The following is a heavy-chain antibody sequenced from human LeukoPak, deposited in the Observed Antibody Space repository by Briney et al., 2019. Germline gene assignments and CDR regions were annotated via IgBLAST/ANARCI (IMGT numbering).Heavy chain of an antibody. V-gene: IGHV3-23*01. CDR2: ISGSGGST. J-gene: IGHJ4*02. Sequence: PGGSLRLSCAASGFTFSSYAMSWVRQAPGKGLEWVSAISGSGGSTYYADSVKGRFTISRDNSKNTLSLQMKSLRAEDTAIYYCAKGGGPVALTTSYFDYWGQGTLVTVSS. CDR3: AKGGGPVALTTSYFDY. D-gene: IGHD3-16*01. CDR1: GFTFSSYA.